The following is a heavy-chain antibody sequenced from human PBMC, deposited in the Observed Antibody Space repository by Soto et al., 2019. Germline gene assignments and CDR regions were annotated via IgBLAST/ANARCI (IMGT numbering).Heavy chain of an antibody. Sequence: EVQLVQSGGGLVQPGGSLRLSCAASGFTFSAYAMHWVRQAPGKGLEYASAISKDGDFTYYADSVKGRFTISRDNSKKMLYLQRGSLRVEDMAVYYCARGELNGAISVGMHDYWGQGALVTVSS. V-gene: IGHV3-64*07. CDR2: ISKDGDFT. CDR1: GFTFSAYA. J-gene: IGHJ4*02. D-gene: IGHD2-2*01. CDR3: ARGELNGAISVGMHDY.